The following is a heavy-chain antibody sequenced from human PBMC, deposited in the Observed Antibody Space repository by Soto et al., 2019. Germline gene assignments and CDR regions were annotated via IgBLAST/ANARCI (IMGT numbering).Heavy chain of an antibody. CDR1: VSPINIYY. V-gene: IGHV4-4*07. J-gene: IGHJ4*02. CDR3: AGDRHSSTHVDD. Sequence: QVQLQKSGTGLVNPAETLSLTCNASVSPINIYYWSWIGPPGGTGLECIGRIYPTGNINYNPSPKSRFIESADTSKNPVSLTMSSVTYDDEAIYCCAGDRHSSTHVDDWGQVTLVTVCS. CDR2: IYPTGNI.